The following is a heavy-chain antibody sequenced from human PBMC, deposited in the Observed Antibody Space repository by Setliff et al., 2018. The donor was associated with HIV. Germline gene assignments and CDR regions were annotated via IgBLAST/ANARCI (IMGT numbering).Heavy chain of an antibody. CDR3: ASGYSSSSPRRDY. D-gene: IGHD6-6*01. J-gene: IGHJ4*02. V-gene: IGHV3-48*03. Sequence: GGSLRLSCAASGFTFSSYEMNWVRQAPGKGLEWVSYISNIGSTIYYADSVKGRFTISRDNAKNLLYLQMNSLRAEDSAVYYCASGYSSSSPRRDYWGQGTLVTVSS. CDR2: ISNIGSTI. CDR1: GFTFSSYE.